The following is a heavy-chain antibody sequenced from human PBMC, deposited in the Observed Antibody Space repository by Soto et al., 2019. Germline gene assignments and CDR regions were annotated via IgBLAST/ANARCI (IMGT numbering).Heavy chain of an antibody. V-gene: IGHV1-3*01. CDR2: INAGNGNT. D-gene: IGHD3-3*01. Sequence: ASVKVSCKASGYTFTSYAMHWVRQAPGQRLEWMGWINAGNGNTKYSQKFQGRVTITRDTSASTAYMELSSLRSEDTAVYYCARGEVYDFWSGYRPSGWVGAFDIWGQGTMVTVSS. CDR1: GYTFTSYA. CDR3: ARGEVYDFWSGYRPSGWVGAFDI. J-gene: IGHJ3*02.